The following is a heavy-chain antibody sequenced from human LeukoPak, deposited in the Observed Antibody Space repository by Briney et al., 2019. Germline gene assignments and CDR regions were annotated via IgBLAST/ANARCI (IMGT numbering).Heavy chain of an antibody. J-gene: IGHJ3*02. V-gene: IGHV4-39*07. Sequence: SETLSLTCTVSGGSISSSSYYWGWIRQPPGKGLEWIGSIYYSGSTYYNPSLKSRVTISVDTSKNQFSLKMKSVIAADTAVYYCARGTFYDILTGYFPRGAFDIWGQGTMVTVSS. CDR2: IYYSGST. CDR3: ARGTFYDILTGYFPRGAFDI. CDR1: GGSISSSSYY. D-gene: IGHD3-9*01.